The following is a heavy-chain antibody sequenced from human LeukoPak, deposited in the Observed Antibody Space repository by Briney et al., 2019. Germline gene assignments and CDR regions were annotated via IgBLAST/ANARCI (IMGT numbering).Heavy chain of an antibody. D-gene: IGHD3-10*01. CDR3: ARRSTMVRGAKGKYYFDY. CDR1: GGSFSGYY. V-gene: IGHV4-34*01. Sequence: SETLSLTCAVYGGSFSGYYWSWIRQPPGKGLEWIGEINHSGSTNYNPSLKSRVTISVDTSKNQLSLKLSSVTAADTAVYYCARRSTMVRGAKGKYYFDYWGQGTLVTVSS. CDR2: INHSGST. J-gene: IGHJ4*02.